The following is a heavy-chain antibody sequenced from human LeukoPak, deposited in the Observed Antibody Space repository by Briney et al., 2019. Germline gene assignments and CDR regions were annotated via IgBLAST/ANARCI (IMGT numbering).Heavy chain of an antibody. D-gene: IGHD4-23*01. CDR1: GYTFTSYG. CDR3: ARVGTTVVPAEVEYYYYYYYMDV. V-gene: IGHV1-18*01. Sequence: ASVKVSCKASGYTFTSYGISWVRQAPGQGLEWMGWISAYNGNTNYAQKLQGRVTMTTDKSTRTAYMELRSLRSDDTAVYYCARVGTTVVPAEVEYYYYYYYMDVWGKGTTVTVSS. CDR2: ISAYNGNT. J-gene: IGHJ6*03.